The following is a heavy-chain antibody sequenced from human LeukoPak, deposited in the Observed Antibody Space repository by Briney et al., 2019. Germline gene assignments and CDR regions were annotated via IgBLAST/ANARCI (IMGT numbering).Heavy chain of an antibody. Sequence: GRSLRLSCAASGFTFSSYAMHWVRQAPGKGLEWVAVISYDGSNKYYADSVKGRFTISRDNSKNTLYLQMNSLRAEDTAVYYCARDVAGLDYWGQGTLVTVSS. D-gene: IGHD6-19*01. CDR3: ARDVAGLDY. CDR2: ISYDGSNK. CDR1: GFTFSSYA. V-gene: IGHV3-30-3*01. J-gene: IGHJ4*02.